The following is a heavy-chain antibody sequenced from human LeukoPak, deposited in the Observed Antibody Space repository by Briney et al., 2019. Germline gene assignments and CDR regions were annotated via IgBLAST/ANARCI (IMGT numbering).Heavy chain of an antibody. CDR1: GFTFTSSA. D-gene: IGHD2-21*02. CDR3: AADDLGGGDCS. Sequence: ASVKVSCKASGFTFTSSAVQWVRQARGQRLEWIGWIVVGSGNTNYAQKFQERVTITRDMSTSTAYMELSSLRSEHTAVYYCAADDLGGGDCSWGQGTLVTASS. CDR2: IVVGSGNT. J-gene: IGHJ5*02. V-gene: IGHV1-58*01.